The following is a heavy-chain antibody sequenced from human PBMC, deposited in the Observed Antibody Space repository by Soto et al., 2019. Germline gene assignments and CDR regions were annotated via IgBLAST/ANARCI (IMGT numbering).Heavy chain of an antibody. CDR2: IKQDGSEK. V-gene: IGHV3-7*01. Sequence: PGGSLGLSCAASGFTFSSYWMSWVRQAPGKGLEWVANIKQDGSEKYYVDSVKGRFTISRDNAKNSPYLQMNSLRAEDTAVYYCARGIAARSSNYYYYYYMDVWGKGTTVTVSS. CDR3: ARGIAARSSNYYYYYYMDV. D-gene: IGHD6-6*01. CDR1: GFTFSSYW. J-gene: IGHJ6*03.